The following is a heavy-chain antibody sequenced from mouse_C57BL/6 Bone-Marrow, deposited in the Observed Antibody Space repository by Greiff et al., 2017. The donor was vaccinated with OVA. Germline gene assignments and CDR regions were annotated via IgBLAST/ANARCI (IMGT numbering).Heavy chain of an antibody. CDR1: GFTFSSYG. Sequence: EVMLVESGGDLVKPGGSLKLSCAASGFTFSSYGMSWVRQTPDKRLEWVATISSGGSYTYYPDSVKGRFTISRDNAKNTLYLQMSSLKSEDTAMYYCARQGSDYYGILGFDDWGTGTTVTDSS. V-gene: IGHV5-6*01. J-gene: IGHJ1*03. CDR2: ISSGGSYT. CDR3: ARQGSDYYGILGFDD. D-gene: IGHD1-1*01.